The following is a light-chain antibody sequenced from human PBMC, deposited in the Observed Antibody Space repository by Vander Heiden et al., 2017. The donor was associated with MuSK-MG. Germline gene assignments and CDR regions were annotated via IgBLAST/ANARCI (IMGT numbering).Light chain of an antibody. CDR2: DDD. Sequence: NFILTQPHSVSASPGKTVTISCTRSSGNIAANYVQWNQQRPGSSPTTVIYDDDQRPAGVPDRFSGSIDRPSNSASLTISGLKTEDEADYYCQSYDSSFRSVVFGGGTKLTVL. CDR1: SGNIAANY. CDR3: QSYDSSFRSVV. V-gene: IGLV6-57*01. J-gene: IGLJ2*01.